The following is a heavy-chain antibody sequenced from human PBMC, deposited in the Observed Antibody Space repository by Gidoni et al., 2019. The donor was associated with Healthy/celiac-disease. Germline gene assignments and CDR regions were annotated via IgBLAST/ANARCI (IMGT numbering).Heavy chain of an antibody. CDR3: ARGGRTDYYYYGMDV. CDR2: ISSSSSYI. J-gene: IGHJ6*02. V-gene: IGHV3-21*01. CDR1: GFTFSSYS. Sequence: EVQLVESGGGLVKPGGSLGLSCAASGFTFSSYSMNWVRQAPGKGLEWVSSISSSSSYIYYADSVKGRFTISRDNAKNSLYLQMNSLRAEDTAVYYCARGGRTDYYYYGMDVWGQGTTVTVS.